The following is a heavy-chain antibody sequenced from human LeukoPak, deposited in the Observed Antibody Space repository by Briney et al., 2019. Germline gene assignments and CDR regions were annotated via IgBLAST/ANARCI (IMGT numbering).Heavy chain of an antibody. J-gene: IGHJ4*02. Sequence: SETLSLTCTVYGGSFSGFYWSWVRQPPGKGLEWIGEITHRGNTHYNPSLKSRVTISVDTSKNQFSLKLSSVTAADTAVYYCARGSYSSGWYLGYWGQGTLVTVSS. CDR2: ITHRGNT. CDR1: GGSFSGFY. D-gene: IGHD6-19*01. CDR3: ARGSYSSGWYLGY. V-gene: IGHV4-34*01.